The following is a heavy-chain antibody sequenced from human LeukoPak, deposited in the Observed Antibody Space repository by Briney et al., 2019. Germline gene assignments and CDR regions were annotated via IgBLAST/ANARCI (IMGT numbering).Heavy chain of an antibody. CDR3: ARGSPPRVYYDRRGYYSYYFDY. CDR1: GYKFTNYG. Sequence: GASVKVTCKASGYKFTNYGISWVRQAPGQGLEWMGWISPYNGNTIYAQKLQGRVTMTTDTSTSTAYMELRSLRSDDTAVYYCARGSPPRVYYDRRGYYSYYFDYWGQGTLVTVSS. CDR2: ISPYNGNT. V-gene: IGHV1-18*01. J-gene: IGHJ4*02. D-gene: IGHD3-22*01.